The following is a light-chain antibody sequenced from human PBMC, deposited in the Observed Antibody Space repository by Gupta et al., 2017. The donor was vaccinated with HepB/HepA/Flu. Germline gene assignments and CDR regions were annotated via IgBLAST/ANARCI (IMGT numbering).Light chain of an antibody. CDR2: DTD. V-gene: IGLV7-46*01. CDR3: LLSYGGVVL. J-gene: IGLJ2*01. CDR1: TGAVTSGHY. Sequence: QAVVTQQPSLTVSPAETVPLTCSSSTGAVTSGHYPYWFQQTPGQAPMTLLYDTDTKHAWTPARFSGSLLGGKAALTLSGAQPEDEADYYCLLSYGGVVLFGGGTKLTVL.